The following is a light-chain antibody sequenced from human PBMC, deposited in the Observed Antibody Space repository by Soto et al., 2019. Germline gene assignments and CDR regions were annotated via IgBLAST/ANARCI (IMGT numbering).Light chain of an antibody. CDR2: NNI. J-gene: IGLJ1*01. CDR3: QSYDSSLSGFV. V-gene: IGLV1-40*01. Sequence: QSVLTQPPSVSGAPGQRVTISCTGSSSNIGAGYDVHWYQQLPGTAPRLLIHNNINRPSGVPDRFSGSKSGSSASLAITGLQADDEGDYYCQSYDSSLSGFVFGTGTSSPS. CDR1: SSNIGAGYD.